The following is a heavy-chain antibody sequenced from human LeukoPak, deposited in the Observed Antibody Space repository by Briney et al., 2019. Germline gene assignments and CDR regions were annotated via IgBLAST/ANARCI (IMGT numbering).Heavy chain of an antibody. V-gene: IGHV5-51*01. CDR2: IYPSDSDT. CDR1: GYSFTNYW. D-gene: IGHD5-24*01. J-gene: IGHJ4*02. Sequence: GESLKISCRGSGYSFTNYWIGWVRQMPGKGLEWMGIIYPSDSDTRYNPSFQGQVTISADKSITTGYLQWGSLKASDTAIYYCMRQDGWLPDYWGQGTLVTVSS. CDR3: MRQDGWLPDY.